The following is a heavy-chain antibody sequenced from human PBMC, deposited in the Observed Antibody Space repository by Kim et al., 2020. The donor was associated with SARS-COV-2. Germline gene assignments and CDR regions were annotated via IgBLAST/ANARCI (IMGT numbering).Heavy chain of an antibody. CDR1: GDSISSSSYY. Sequence: SETLSLTCTVSGDSISSSSYYWGWIRQPPGKGLEWIGSIYYSGSTYYNPSLKSRVTTSVDTSKNQFSLKLSSVTAADTAVYYCARETYYYGSGSYRPNWFDPWGQGTLVTVSS. D-gene: IGHD3-10*01. V-gene: IGHV4-39*07. CDR3: ARETYYYGSGSYRPNWFDP. CDR2: IYYSGST. J-gene: IGHJ5*02.